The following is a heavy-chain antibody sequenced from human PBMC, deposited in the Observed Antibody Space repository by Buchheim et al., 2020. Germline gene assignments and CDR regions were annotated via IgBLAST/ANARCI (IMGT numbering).Heavy chain of an antibody. CDR3: ARDRGFLEWLSPGYYYGMDV. D-gene: IGHD3-3*01. Sequence: EVQLVESGGGLVKPGGSLRLSCAASGFTFSSYSMNWVRQAPGQGLEWVSSISSSSSYIYYAVSVKGRFTISSDNAKNSLYLQMNSLRAEDTAVYYCARDRGFLEWLSPGYYYGMDVWGQGTT. J-gene: IGHJ6*02. CDR2: ISSSSSYI. CDR1: GFTFSSYS. V-gene: IGHV3-21*01.